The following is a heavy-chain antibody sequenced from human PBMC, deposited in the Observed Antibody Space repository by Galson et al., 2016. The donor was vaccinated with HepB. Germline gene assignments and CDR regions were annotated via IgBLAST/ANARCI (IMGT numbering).Heavy chain of an antibody. CDR1: ITSTDYY. Sequence: ITSTDYYWGWIRQPPGKGLEWIGSILYSGGTYYNPSLKSRVTISVDTSKKHFSLRLSSVTAADTAVYYCARLHTGTSRSDPFFDYWGQGTLVTVSS. CDR3: ARLHTGTSRSDPFFDY. D-gene: IGHD1-26*01. CDR2: ILYSGGT. V-gene: IGHV4-39*02. J-gene: IGHJ4*02.